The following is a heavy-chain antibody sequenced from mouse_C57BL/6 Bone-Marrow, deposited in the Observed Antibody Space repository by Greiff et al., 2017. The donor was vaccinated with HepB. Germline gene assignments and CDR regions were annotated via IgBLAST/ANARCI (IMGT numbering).Heavy chain of an antibody. D-gene: IGHD1-1*01. J-gene: IGHJ1*03. CDR2: IYPRSGNT. CDR3: ARSLSYYGSRREYFDV. Sequence: QVQLQQPGAELVRPGASVKLSCKASGYTFTSYGISWVKQRTGQGLEWIGEIYPRSGNTYYNEKFKGKATLTADKSSSTAYMELRSLTSEDSAVYFCARSLSYYGSRREYFDVWGTGTTVTVSS. V-gene: IGHV1-81*01. CDR1: GYTFTSYG.